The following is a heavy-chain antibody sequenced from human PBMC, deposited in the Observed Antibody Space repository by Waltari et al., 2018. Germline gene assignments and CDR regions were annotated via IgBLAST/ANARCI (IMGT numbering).Heavy chain of an antibody. CDR3: ARFAAAGRNGGFDY. J-gene: IGHJ4*02. V-gene: IGHV2-70*04. CDR1: GFSLSTSGMR. CDR2: IDWDDDK. D-gene: IGHD6-13*01. Sequence: QVTLKESGPALVKPTQTLTLTCTFSGFSLSTSGMRVSWIRQPPGKALEWLARIDWDDDKFYSTSLKTRLTISKDTSKNQVVLTMTNMDPVDTATYYCARFAAAGRNGGFDYWGQGTLVTVSS.